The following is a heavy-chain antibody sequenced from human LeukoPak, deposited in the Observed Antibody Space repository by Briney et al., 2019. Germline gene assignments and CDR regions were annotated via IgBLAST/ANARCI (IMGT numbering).Heavy chain of an antibody. CDR2: INPNSGGT. J-gene: IGHJ4*02. CDR1: GYTFTGHY. D-gene: IGHD5-24*01. V-gene: IGHV1-2*02. CDR3: ARGTATNEYGTPFDY. Sequence: ASVKVSCKASGYTFTGHYMHWVRQAPGQGLEWMGWINPNSGGTNYAQKFQGRVTKTRDTSISTAYMELSRLRSDDTAVYYCARGTATNEYGTPFDYWGQGTLVTVSS.